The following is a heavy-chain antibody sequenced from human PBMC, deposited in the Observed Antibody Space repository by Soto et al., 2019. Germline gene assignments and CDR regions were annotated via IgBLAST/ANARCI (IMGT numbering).Heavy chain of an antibody. CDR2: IVPIYRTA. Sequence: QVQLVQSGAEVKKPGSSVKVSCKASGGTFSSYRINWVRQAPGQGLEWVGGIVPIYRTADYAQKFQGRVTMTADESARTSYMEVRSRKSQDTAVYYCVRDSGAKLSSSWGKGTVVTVSS. CDR1: GGTFSSYR. D-gene: IGHD6-13*01. J-gene: IGHJ4*02. V-gene: IGHV1-69*01. CDR3: VRDSGAKLSSS.